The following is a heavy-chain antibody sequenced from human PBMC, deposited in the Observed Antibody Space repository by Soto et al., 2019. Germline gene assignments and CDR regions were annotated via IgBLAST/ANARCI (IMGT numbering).Heavy chain of an antibody. CDR3: AREDYYYYMDV. V-gene: IGHV3-48*01. CDR2: ISSRSSTI. Sequence: GGSLRLSCAASGFTFSSYIMNWVRQAPGKGLEWVSYISSRSSTIYYADSVRGRFTISRDNAKNSLYLQVNSLRADDTAVYYCAREDYYYYMDVWGKGTTVTVSS. J-gene: IGHJ6*03. CDR1: GFTFSSYI.